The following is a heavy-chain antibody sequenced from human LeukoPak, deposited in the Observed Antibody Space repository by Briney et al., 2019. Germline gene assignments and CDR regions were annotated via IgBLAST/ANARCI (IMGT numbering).Heavy chain of an antibody. Sequence: ASVKVSCKASGYTFTSYYMHWVRQAPGQGLEWMGIINPSGGSTSYAQKFQGRVTMTRDTSTSTVYMELSSLRSEDTAVYYCARTGAVRVVPAAIDYYYYMDVWGKGTTVTVSS. CDR2: INPSGGST. J-gene: IGHJ6*03. V-gene: IGHV1-46*01. CDR1: GYTFTSYY. CDR3: ARTGAVRVVPAAIDYYYYMDV. D-gene: IGHD2-2*02.